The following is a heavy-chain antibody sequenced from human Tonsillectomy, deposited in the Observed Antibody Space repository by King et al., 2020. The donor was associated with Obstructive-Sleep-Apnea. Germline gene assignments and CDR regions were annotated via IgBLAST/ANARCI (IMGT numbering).Heavy chain of an antibody. CDR3: ASVRYSYGYLSAFDI. J-gene: IGHJ3*02. CDR2: IYYTGGA. Sequence: LQLQESGPGLVKPSETLSLTCTVSGCSISSSSYYWGWIRQPPGKGLEWIERIYYTGGANYNPSLKSQFTPSVDTSKNQFSLKLSSGTAADTAVYYCASVRYSYGYLSAFDIWGQGTMVTVSS. CDR1: GCSISSSSYY. D-gene: IGHD5-18*01. V-gene: IGHV4-39*07.